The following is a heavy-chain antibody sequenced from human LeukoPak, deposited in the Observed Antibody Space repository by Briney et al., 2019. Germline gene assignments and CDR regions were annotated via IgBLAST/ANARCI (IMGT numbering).Heavy chain of an antibody. CDR3: ARSSNNNWFDP. J-gene: IGHJ5*02. CDR2: IAPSGGST. D-gene: IGHD2/OR15-2a*01. V-gene: IGHV1-46*01. Sequence: GASVKISCKASGYTFTNYYMHWVRQAPGQGLEWLGLIAPSGGSTWYAQKFQGRVTMTRDMSTSTDYMELSSLRSEDTAVYYCARSSNNNWFDPWGQGTLVTVSS. CDR1: GYTFTNYY.